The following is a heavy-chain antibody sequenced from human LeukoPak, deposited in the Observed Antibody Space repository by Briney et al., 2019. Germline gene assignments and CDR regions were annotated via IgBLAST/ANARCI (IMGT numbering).Heavy chain of an antibody. CDR1: GGTFSSYA. J-gene: IGHJ4*02. Sequence: SVKVSCKASGGTFSSYAISWVRQAPGQGLEWMGRIIPIFGTASYAQKFQGRVTITTDESTSTAYMELSSLRSEDTAVYYCARDSDDSSGYYSFDYWGQGTLVTVSS. CDR3: ARDSDDSSGYYSFDY. V-gene: IGHV1-69*05. D-gene: IGHD3-22*01. CDR2: IIPIFGTA.